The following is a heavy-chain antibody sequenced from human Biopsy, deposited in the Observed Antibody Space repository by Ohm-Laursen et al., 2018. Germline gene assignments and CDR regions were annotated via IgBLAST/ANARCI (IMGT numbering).Heavy chain of an antibody. CDR2: IIPIFNTP. Sequence: SSVKVSCKVSGDRFSNYPISWVRQAPGQGLEWMGGIIPIFNTPKYAQRFQGRVTITADRSTTTAYMELSSLRSEDTAVYYCARDRYRWNIAAVLAAHYNDFYYALDVWGQGTTVTVSS. V-gene: IGHV1-69*06. CDR3: ARDRYRWNIAAVLAAHYNDFYYALDV. CDR1: GDRFSNYP. J-gene: IGHJ6*02. D-gene: IGHD2-15*01.